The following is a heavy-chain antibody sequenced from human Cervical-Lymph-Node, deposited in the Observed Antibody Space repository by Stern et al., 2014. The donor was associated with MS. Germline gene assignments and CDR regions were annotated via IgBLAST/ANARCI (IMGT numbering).Heavy chain of an antibody. CDR2: IYPGDSDT. J-gene: IGHJ4*02. CDR3: ARGPDYYDSSGYYLGYYFDY. CDR1: GYSFTSYW. D-gene: IGHD3-22*01. V-gene: IGHV5-51*03. Sequence: EDQLVESGAEVKKPGESLKISCKGSGYSFTSYWIGWVRQMPGKGLEWMGIIYPGDSDTRYSPSFQGQVTISADKSISTAYLQWSSLKASDTAMYYCARGPDYYDSSGYYLGYYFDYWGQGTLVTVSS.